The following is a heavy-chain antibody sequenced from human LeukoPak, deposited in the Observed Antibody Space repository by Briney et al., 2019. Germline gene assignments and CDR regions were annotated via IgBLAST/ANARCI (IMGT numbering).Heavy chain of an antibody. D-gene: IGHD3-22*01. V-gene: IGHV4-39*07. CDR2: INHSGST. CDR3: ARGNYDLGDAFDI. CDR1: GGSMSSSRYY. J-gene: IGHJ3*02. Sequence: SETLSLTCTVSGGSMSSSRYYWGWIRQPPGKGLEWIGEINHSGSTNYNPSLKSRVTISVDTSKNQFSLKLSSVTAADTAVYYCARGNYDLGDAFDIWGQGTMVTVSS.